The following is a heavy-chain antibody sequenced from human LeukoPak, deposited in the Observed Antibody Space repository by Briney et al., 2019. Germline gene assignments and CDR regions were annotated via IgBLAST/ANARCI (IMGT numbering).Heavy chain of an antibody. CDR2: INPSGGST. J-gene: IGHJ4*02. Sequence: ASVKVSCKASGYTFTGYYMHWVRQAPGQGLEWTGIINPSGGSTSYAQKFQGRVTMTRDMSTSTVYMELSSLRSEDTAVYYCARSRPTGAFNYWGQGTLVTVSS. CDR1: GYTFTGYY. V-gene: IGHV1-46*01. CDR3: ARSRPTGAFNY. D-gene: IGHD1-26*01.